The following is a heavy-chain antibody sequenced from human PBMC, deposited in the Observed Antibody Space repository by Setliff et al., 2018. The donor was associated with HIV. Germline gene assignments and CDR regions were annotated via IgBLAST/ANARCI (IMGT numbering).Heavy chain of an antibody. CDR2: IIPIFGTA. J-gene: IGHJ6*03. CDR3: ARGGGITMVRRPPTYYYYMDV. Sequence: SVKVSCKDSGGTLSNYAISWVRQAPGQGLEWMGGIIPIFGTANYAQKFQGRVRFSAVESTSTAYMELSSLKSEDTAVYYCARGGGITMVRRPPTYYYYMDVWGTGTTVTV. V-gene: IGHV1-69*13. CDR1: GGTLSNYA. D-gene: IGHD3-10*01.